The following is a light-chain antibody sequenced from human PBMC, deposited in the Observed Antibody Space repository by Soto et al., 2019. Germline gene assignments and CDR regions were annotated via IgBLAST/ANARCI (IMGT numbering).Light chain of an antibody. CDR1: QSISSN. V-gene: IGKV3-15*01. CDR2: GAS. Sequence: EIVMTQSPATLSVSLGERATLSCRASQSISSNLAWYQQKPGQAPRLLIYGASTRATGIPDRFSGGGSGTDFSLTISRLEPEDFAVYYCQQYGDSLSITFGQGTRLEIK. J-gene: IGKJ5*01. CDR3: QQYGDSLSIT.